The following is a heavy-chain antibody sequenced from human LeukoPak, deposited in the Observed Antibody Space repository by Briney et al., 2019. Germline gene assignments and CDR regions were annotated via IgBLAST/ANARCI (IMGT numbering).Heavy chain of an antibody. J-gene: IGHJ3*02. Sequence: GGSLRLSCAASGFTFSDHYMSWIRQAPGKGLEWVSYISDSGSTTYYADSMKGRFTISRDNAKSTLYLQMNGLRAEDTAVYYCARDEVLTIFAPVGAFDIWGQGTMVTVSS. CDR1: GFTFSDHY. D-gene: IGHD3-3*01. CDR3: ARDEVLTIFAPVGAFDI. V-gene: IGHV3-11*01. CDR2: ISDSGSTT.